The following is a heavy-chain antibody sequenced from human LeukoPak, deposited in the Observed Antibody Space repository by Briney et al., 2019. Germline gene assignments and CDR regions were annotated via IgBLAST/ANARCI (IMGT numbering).Heavy chain of an antibody. CDR1: GFTFSSYA. Sequence: GGSLRLSCTASGFTFSSYAMHWVRQALGKGLEWVAVISYDGSNKYYADSVKGRFTISRDNSKNTLYLQMNSLRAEDTAVYYCARVSSGLYYYYGMDVWGQGTTVTVSS. J-gene: IGHJ6*02. CDR3: ARVSSGLYYYYGMDV. D-gene: IGHD6-19*01. CDR2: ISYDGSNK. V-gene: IGHV3-30*04.